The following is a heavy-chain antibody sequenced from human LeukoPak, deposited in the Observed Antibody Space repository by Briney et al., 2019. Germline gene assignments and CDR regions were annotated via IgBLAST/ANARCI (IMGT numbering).Heavy chain of an antibody. V-gene: IGHV4-39*07. CDR2: IYYSGST. Sequence: SETLSLTCTVSGGSISSSSYYWGWIRQPPGKGLEWIGSIYYSGSTYYNPSLKSRVSISVDTSKNQFSLRLTSVTAADTAVYYCARNLWFGESSDAFYIWGQGTMVTVSS. D-gene: IGHD3-10*01. J-gene: IGHJ3*02. CDR1: GGSISSSSYY. CDR3: ARNLWFGESSDAFYI.